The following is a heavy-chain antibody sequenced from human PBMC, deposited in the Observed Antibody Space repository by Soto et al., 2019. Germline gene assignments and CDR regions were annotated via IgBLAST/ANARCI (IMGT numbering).Heavy chain of an antibody. V-gene: IGHV3-9*01. J-gene: IGHJ2*01. CDR1: GFTFDDYA. CDR2: ISWNSGSI. D-gene: IGHD4-17*01. CDR3: AKDMLVGDYGDGWYFDL. Sequence: EVQLVESGGGLVQPGRSLRLSCAASGFTFDDYAMHWVRQAPGKGLEWVSGISWNSGSIGYADSVKGRFTISRDNAKNSLYLQMNSLRAEDTALYYCAKDMLVGDYGDGWYFDLWGRGTMVTVSS.